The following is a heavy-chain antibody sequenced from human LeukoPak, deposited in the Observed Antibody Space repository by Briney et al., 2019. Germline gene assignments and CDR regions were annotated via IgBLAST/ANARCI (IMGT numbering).Heavy chain of an antibody. CDR2: INHSGST. D-gene: IGHD3-10*01. CDR3: ATYLTVRGVIDY. CDR1: GGSFSGYY. V-gene: IGHV4-34*01. Sequence: SETLSLTCAVYGGSFSGYYWSWIRQPPGKGLEWIGEINHSGSTNYNPSLKSRVTISVDTSKNQFSLKLSSVTAADTAVYYCATYLTVRGVIDYWGQGTLVTVSS. J-gene: IGHJ4*02.